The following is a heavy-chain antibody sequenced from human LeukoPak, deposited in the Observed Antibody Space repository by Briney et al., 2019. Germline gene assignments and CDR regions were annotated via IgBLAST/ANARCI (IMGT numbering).Heavy chain of an antibody. CDR1: GSTFSSYA. CDR3: AKVGVVAATPVDY. V-gene: IGHV3-23*01. CDR2: ISGSGGTT. D-gene: IGHD2-15*01. Sequence: GGSLRLSCAASGSTFSSYAMSWVRQAPGKGLEWVSAISGSGGTTYYADSVKGRFTISRDYSKNTLYLQMNSLRAEDTAVYYCAKVGVVAATPVDYWGQGTLVTVSS. J-gene: IGHJ4*02.